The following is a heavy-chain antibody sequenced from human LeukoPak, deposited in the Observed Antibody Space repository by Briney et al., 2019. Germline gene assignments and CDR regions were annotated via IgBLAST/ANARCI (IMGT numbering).Heavy chain of an antibody. CDR2: IYYSGNT. V-gene: IGHV4-59*12. CDR1: GGAISTYY. J-gene: IGHJ5*02. Sequence: SETLSFTCTVSGGAISTYYWSWIRQPPGKGLEWIGYIYYSGNTNYNPSLKSRVTISVDTSKNQFSLKLSTVTAADTAVYYCAIRTDIVVVPAAIGGGGWFDPWGQGTLVTVSS. CDR3: AIRTDIVVVPAAIGGGGWFDP. D-gene: IGHD2-2*02.